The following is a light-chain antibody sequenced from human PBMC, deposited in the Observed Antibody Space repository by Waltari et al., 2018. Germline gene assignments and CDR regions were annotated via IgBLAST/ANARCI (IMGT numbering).Light chain of an antibody. J-gene: IGLJ1*01. V-gene: IGLV2-14*01. CDR3: SSYTSSGSLV. Sequence: QSALTQPASVSGSPGQSITISCTGTSSALGGYDFVSWYQQHPGKAPKLMIYEVSNRPSGVSNRFSGSKSGNTASLTISGLQAEDEADYYCSSYTSSGSLVFGAGTKVTVL. CDR2: EVS. CDR1: SSALGGYDF.